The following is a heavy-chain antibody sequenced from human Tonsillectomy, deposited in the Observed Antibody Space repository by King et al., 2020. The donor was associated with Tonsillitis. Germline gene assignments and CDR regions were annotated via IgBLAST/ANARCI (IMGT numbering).Heavy chain of an antibody. V-gene: IGHV3-30*03. CDR1: GFTFSSYG. D-gene: IGHD3-16*02. CDR2: ISYDGSNK. J-gene: IGHJ4*02. CDR3: ARRMITFGGVNVPGFDY. Sequence: QLVQSGGGVVQPGRSLRLSCAASGFTFSSYGMHWVRQAPGKGLEWVAAISYDGSNKYHADSVKGRFTISRDNSKNTLYLQMNSLRAEDTAVYYCARRMITFGGVNVPGFDYWGQGTLVTVS.